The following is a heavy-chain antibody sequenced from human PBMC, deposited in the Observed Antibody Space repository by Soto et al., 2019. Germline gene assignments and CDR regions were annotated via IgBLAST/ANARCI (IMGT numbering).Heavy chain of an antibody. J-gene: IGHJ6*02. V-gene: IGHV1-18*04. D-gene: IGHD5-12*01. CDR3: ARDTRYSGYDYPYYYYGMDV. CDR2: ISAYNGNT. CDR1: GYTFTSYG. Sequence: ASVKVSCKASGYTFTSYGISWVRQAPGQGLEWMGWISAYNGNTNYAQKLQGRVTMTTDTSTSTAYMELRSLRSDDTAVYYCARDTRYSGYDYPYYYYGMDVWGQGPTVTVS.